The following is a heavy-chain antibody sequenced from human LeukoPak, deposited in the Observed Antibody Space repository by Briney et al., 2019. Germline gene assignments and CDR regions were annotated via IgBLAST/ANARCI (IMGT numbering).Heavy chain of an antibody. Sequence: GGSLRLSCAASGFTVSSSYMSWVRQAPGKGLEWVSVIYSGGSTYYADSVKGRFTISRDNSKNTLYLQMNSLRAEDTAVYYCARAPNTRLYYGMDVWGQGARSPSP. CDR1: GFTVSSSY. J-gene: IGHJ6*02. CDR3: ARAPNTRLYYGMDV. V-gene: IGHV3-53*01. CDR2: IYSGGST. D-gene: IGHD4/OR15-4a*01.